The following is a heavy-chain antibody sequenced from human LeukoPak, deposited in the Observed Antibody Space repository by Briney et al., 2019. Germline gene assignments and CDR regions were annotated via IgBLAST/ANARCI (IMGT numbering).Heavy chain of an antibody. J-gene: IGHJ5*02. V-gene: IGHV3-23*01. CDR1: GFTFSSYA. CDR2: ISGSGGST. D-gene: IGHD3-22*01. Sequence: GGSLRLSCAASGFTFSSYAMSWARQAPGKGLEWVSVISGSGGSTYCGDSVKGRFTISRDNSKNTLYLQMNSLRAEDTAVYFCAKAYDSSGYYRRWFDPWGQGTLVTVSS. CDR3: AKAYDSSGYYRRWFDP.